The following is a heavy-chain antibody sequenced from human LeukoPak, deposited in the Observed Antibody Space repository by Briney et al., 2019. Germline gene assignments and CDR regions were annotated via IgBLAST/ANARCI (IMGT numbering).Heavy chain of an antibody. V-gene: IGHV1-46*01. Sequence: VASVTVSCTASGYTFTSYYMHWVRQAPGQGLEWMGIINPSGGSTSYAQKFQGRVTMTRDTSTSTVYMELSSLRSEDTAVYYCARVGGYSLEDYYFDYWGQGTLVTVSS. J-gene: IGHJ4*02. CDR3: ARVGGYSLEDYYFDY. CDR2: INPSGGST. D-gene: IGHD5-18*01. CDR1: GYTFTSYY.